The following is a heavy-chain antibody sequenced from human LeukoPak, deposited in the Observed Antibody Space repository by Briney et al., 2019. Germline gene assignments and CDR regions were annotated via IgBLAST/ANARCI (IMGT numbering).Heavy chain of an antibody. CDR1: GFTFSSYY. Sequence: SVGSLRLSCAASGFTFSSYYMTWVRQAPGKGLEWVSVMYSGGSTYYADSVKGRVAISRDNSQNTVFLQMNSVRVEDTAVYYCARSYSNHLFGMDVWGQGTAVTV. J-gene: IGHJ6*02. V-gene: IGHV3-66*01. CDR3: ARSYSNHLFGMDV. D-gene: IGHD4-11*01. CDR2: MYSGGST.